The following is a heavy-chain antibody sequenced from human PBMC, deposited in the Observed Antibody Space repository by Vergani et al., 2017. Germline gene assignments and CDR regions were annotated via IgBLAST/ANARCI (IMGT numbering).Heavy chain of an antibody. V-gene: IGHV5-10-1*01. CDR1: GYSFTSYW. J-gene: IGHJ4*02. D-gene: IGHD3-10*01. CDR2: IDPSDSYT. CDR3: ASEPVTMVRELGH. Sequence: EVQLVQSGAEVKKPGESLRISCKGSGYSFTSYWISWVRQMPGKGLEWLGRIDPSDSYTNYSPSFQGHVTISADKSISTAYLQWSSLKASDTAMYYCASEPVTMVRELGHWGQGTLVTVSS.